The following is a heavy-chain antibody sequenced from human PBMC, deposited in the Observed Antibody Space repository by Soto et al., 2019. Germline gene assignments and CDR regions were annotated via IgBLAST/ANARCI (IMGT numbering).Heavy chain of an antibody. CDR3: ARDRGITGTTWYFDY. V-gene: IGHV3-48*01. J-gene: IGHJ4*02. CDR1: GFTFSSCS. D-gene: IGHD1-7*01. CDR2: ISSSSSTI. Sequence: EVQLVESGGGLVQPGGSLRLSCAASGFTFSSCSMNWVRQAPGKGLEWVSYISSSSSTIYYADSVKGRFTISRDNAKNSLYLQMNSLRAEDTAVYYCARDRGITGTTWYFDYWGQGTLVTVSS.